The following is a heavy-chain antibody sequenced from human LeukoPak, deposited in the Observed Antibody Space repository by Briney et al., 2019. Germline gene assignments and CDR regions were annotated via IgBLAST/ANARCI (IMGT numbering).Heavy chain of an antibody. CDR1: GYTFTSYD. J-gene: IGHJ6*02. Sequence: APVKVSCKASGYTFTSYDINWVRQAPGQGLGWMGWISAYNGYTNYAQKLQGRVTMTTDTSTSTAYMELRSLRSDDTAVYYCARVPRPDYYYGMDVWGQGTTVTVSS. CDR2: ISAYNGYT. CDR3: ARVPRPDYYYGMDV. V-gene: IGHV1-18*01.